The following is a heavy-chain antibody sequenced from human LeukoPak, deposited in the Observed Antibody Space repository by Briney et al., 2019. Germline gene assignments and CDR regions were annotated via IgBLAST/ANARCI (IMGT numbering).Heavy chain of an antibody. CDR2: ISYDGSNK. CDR3: ARSGYYSDPFLEDERVYFDY. D-gene: IGHD3-3*01. Sequence: PGGSLRLSCAASGFTFSSYAMHWVRQAPGKGLEWVAVISYDGSNKYYADSVKGRFTISRDNSKNTLYLQMNSLRAEGTAVYYCARSGYYSDPFLEDERVYFDYWGQGTLVTVSS. V-gene: IGHV3-30-3*01. J-gene: IGHJ4*02. CDR1: GFTFSSYA.